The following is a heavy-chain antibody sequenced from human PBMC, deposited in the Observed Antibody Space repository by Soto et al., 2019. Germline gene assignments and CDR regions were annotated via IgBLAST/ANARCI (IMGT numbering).Heavy chain of an antibody. Sequence: PSETLSLTCTVSDGSVSSGSYYWSCIRQPPGKGLEWIGYISSSGSTFYNPSLKSRVIISVDTSMNRFSLRLSSVTAADTAVYYCARDSLALFDSWGQGTLVTVSS. CDR3: ARDSLALFDS. D-gene: IGHD5-12*01. J-gene: IGHJ4*02. CDR2: ISSSGST. CDR1: DGSVSSGSYY. V-gene: IGHV4-61*01.